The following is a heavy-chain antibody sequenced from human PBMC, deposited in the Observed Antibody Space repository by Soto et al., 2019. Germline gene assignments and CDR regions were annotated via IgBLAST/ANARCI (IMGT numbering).Heavy chain of an antibody. Sequence: SETLSLTCAVSGGSISSGGYSWSWFRQPPGKGLEWIGYIYHSGSTYYNPSLKSRVTIPVDRSKNQFSLKLSSVTAADTAVYYCAAGGGLPRYYWGQGTLVTVSS. D-gene: IGHD5-12*01. CDR2: IYHSGST. CDR3: AAGGGLPRYY. V-gene: IGHV4-30-2*01. J-gene: IGHJ4*02. CDR1: GGSISSGGYS.